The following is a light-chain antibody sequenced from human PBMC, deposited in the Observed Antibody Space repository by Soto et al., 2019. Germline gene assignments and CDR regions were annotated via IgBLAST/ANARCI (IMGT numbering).Light chain of an antibody. J-gene: IGKJ1*01. CDR2: WAS. V-gene: IGKV4-1*01. Sequence: DIVMTQSPDSLAVSLGERATINCRSSQSVLFRFNNKNYLAWYQQKPGQPPKLLIYWASTREPGVPDRFSGSGSGTDFTLTISSLQAEDVAVYYCQHYYSDPPWTFGQGTKVEIK. CDR1: QSVLFRFNNKNY. CDR3: QHYYSDPPWT.